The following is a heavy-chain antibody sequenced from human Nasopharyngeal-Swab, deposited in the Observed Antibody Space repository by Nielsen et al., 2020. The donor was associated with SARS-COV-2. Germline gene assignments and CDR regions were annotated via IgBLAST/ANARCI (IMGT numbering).Heavy chain of an antibody. Sequence: SETLSLTCTVSGCSISSRTYYWAWIRQPPGKGLEWIGSIYYGGSTYYNPSLKSRVTISVDTSKNQFSLKLSSVTAADTAVYYCATLSSSWYEYYFDYWGQGTLVTVSS. CDR2: IYYGGST. J-gene: IGHJ4*02. V-gene: IGHV4-39*01. CDR1: GCSISSRTYY. D-gene: IGHD6-13*01. CDR3: ATLSSSWYEYYFDY.